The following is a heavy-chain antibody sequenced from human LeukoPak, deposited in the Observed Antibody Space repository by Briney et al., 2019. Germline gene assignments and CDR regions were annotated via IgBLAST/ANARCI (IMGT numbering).Heavy chain of an antibody. CDR1: GLIFDHYG. Sequence: VGTLSLSCAVSGLIFDHYGMYWVREAPGPGRGGVCFTRFDGRVESYAGSGTGRFTISRDNSQHTLYLQMNSLRAEDTAVYYCARGDSVVVVATDYYYGMDVWGPRTPVTVS. CDR2: TRFDGRVE. V-gene: IGHV3-30*02. J-gene: IGHJ6*02. D-gene: IGHD2-15*01. CDR3: ARGDSVVVVATDYYYGMDV.